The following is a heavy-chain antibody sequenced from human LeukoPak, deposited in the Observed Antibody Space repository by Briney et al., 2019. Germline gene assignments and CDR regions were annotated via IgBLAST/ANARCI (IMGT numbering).Heavy chain of an antibody. J-gene: IGHJ3*02. V-gene: IGHV1-24*01. D-gene: IGHD6-6*01. Sequence: ASVKVSCKVSGYTLTELSMHWVRQAPGKGLEWMGGFDPEDGETIHAQKFQGRVTMTEDTSTDTAYMELSSLRSEDTAVYYCATAVLYSSSSRGAFDIWGQGTMVTVSS. CDR2: FDPEDGET. CDR1: GYTLTELS. CDR3: ATAVLYSSSSRGAFDI.